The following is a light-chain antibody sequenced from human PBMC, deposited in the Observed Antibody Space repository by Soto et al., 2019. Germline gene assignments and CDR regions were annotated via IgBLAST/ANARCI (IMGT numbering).Light chain of an antibody. V-gene: IGLV1-40*01. CDR2: GNS. CDR1: SSNIGAGYD. CDR3: QSYDSSLSEGVV. J-gene: IGLJ2*01. Sequence: QSALTQPPSVSGAPGQRVTISCTGSSSNIGAGYDVHWYQQLPGTAPKLLIYGNSNRPSGVPDRFSGSKSGTSASLAITGLQAEDEADYYCQSYDSSLSEGVVFGGGTKLTVL.